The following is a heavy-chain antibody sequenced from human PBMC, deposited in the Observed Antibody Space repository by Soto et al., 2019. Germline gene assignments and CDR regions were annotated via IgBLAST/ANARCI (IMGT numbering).Heavy chain of an antibody. CDR3: ARVGRSANDFDI. J-gene: IGHJ3*02. CDR2: IIPIFVTA. Sequence: SVNVSFKASGGTFSSYSIILFLQAPGQGLEWMGGIIPIFVTANYAQKFQGRVTITADESTSKAYMELSSLRSEETAVYYCARVGRSANDFDIWGQGQILTVSS. CDR1: GGTFSSYS. V-gene: IGHV1-69*13.